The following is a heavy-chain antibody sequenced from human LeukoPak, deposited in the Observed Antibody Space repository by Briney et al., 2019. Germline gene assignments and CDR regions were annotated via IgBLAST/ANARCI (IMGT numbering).Heavy chain of an antibody. V-gene: IGHV3-48*03. CDR3: AKDQGYYYDSSGYYYYY. J-gene: IGHJ4*02. CDR1: GFTFSSYE. CDR2: ISSSGSTI. Sequence: GGSLRLSCAASGFTFSSYEMNWVRQAPGKGLEWVSYISSSGSTIYYADSVKGRFTISRDNSKNTLYLQMNSLRAEDTAVYYCAKDQGYYYDSSGYYYYYWGQGTLVTVSS. D-gene: IGHD3-22*01.